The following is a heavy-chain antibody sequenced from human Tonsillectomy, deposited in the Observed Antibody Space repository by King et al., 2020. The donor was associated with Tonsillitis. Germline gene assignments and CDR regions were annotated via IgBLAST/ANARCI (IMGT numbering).Heavy chain of an antibody. CDR3: AKASATYCGGDACMRGYVDL. CDR1: GFTFTSYA. Sequence: VQLVESGGGLVQPGGSLRLSCAASGFTFTSYAMNWVRQTPRKGLEGVSVVTGGGTDTYYADSLKGRFTISRDNSKNTRYMQMNSLIAEDTAVYYCAKASATYCGGDACMRGYVDLWGRGALVTVSS. V-gene: IGHV3-23*04. CDR2: VTGGGTDT. D-gene: IGHD2-21*02. J-gene: IGHJ2*01.